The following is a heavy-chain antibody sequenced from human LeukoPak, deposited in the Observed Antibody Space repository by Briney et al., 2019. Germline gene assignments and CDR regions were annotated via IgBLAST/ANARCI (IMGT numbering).Heavy chain of an antibody. D-gene: IGHD3-10*01. V-gene: IGHV4-59*12. CDR3: ARGLRPSRLITMVRGVTNYYYMDV. CDR2: IYYSGST. J-gene: IGHJ6*03. Sequence: SETLSLTCTVSGGSISSYYWSWIRQPPGKGLEWIGYIYYSGSTNYNPSLKSRVTISVDTSKNQFSLKLSSVTAADTAVYYCARGLRPSRLITMVRGVTNYYYMDVWGKGTTVTVSS. CDR1: GGSISSYY.